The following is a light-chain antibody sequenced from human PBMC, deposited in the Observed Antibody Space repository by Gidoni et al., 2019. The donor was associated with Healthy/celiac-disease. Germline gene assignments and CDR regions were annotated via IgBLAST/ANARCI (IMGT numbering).Light chain of an antibody. CDR2: AAS. V-gene: IGKV1-39*01. Sequence: DIQMTQSPSSLSASVGDRVTITCRASQSIGSYLNWYRQKPGKAPKFLIYAASSLQTGVPSRFSGSGSGTDCTLTISSLRPEGFATYHCQQSYSSPWTFGQGTRVEIK. J-gene: IGKJ1*01. CDR3: QQSYSSPWT. CDR1: QSIGSY.